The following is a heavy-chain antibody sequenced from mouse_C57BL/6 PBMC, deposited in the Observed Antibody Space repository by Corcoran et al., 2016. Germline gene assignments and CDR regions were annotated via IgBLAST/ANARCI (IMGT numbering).Heavy chain of an antibody. CDR3: ARRATVVAYYSDY. CDR2: IYPGDGDT. D-gene: IGHD1-1*01. CDR1: GYAFSSYW. V-gene: IGHV1-80*01. Sequence: QVQLQQSGAELVKPGASVKISCKATGYAFSSYWMNWVKQRPGKGVEWIGQIYPGDGDTNYNGKFKGKATLTADKSSSTAYMQLSSLTSEDSAVYFCARRATVVAYYSDYWGQGTTLTVSS. J-gene: IGHJ2*01.